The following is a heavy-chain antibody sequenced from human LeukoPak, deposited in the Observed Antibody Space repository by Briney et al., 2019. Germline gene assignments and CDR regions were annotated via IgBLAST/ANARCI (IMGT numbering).Heavy chain of an antibody. D-gene: IGHD4-23*01. Sequence: GGSLRLSCAVSGFTVSGNYMSWVRQAPGKGLEWVSLIYSGGTTYYADSAKGRFSISRDNSTNMLYLQMNSLRAEDTAVYARRAGGYSHPYDYWGQGILVTVSS. CDR2: IYSGGTT. CDR3: RAGGYSHPYDY. CDR1: GFTVSGNY. V-gene: IGHV3-53*01. J-gene: IGHJ4*02.